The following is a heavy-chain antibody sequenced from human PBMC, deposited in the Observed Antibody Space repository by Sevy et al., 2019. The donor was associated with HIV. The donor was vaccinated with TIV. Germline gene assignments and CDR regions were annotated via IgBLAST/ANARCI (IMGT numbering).Heavy chain of an antibody. CDR1: GYTLTELS. CDR3: ATVRGSRSGYVNWFDP. J-gene: IGHJ5*02. Sequence: ASVKVSCKVSGYTLTELSMHWVRQAPGKWLEWMGGFAPEDGETICAQKFQGRVTMTEDTSTDTAYMELSSLRSEDTAVYYCATVRGSRSGYVNWFDPWGQGTLVTVSS. CDR2: FAPEDGET. D-gene: IGHD5-12*01. V-gene: IGHV1-24*01.